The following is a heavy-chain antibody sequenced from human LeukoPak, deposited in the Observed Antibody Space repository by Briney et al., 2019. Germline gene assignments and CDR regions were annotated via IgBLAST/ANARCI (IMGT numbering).Heavy chain of an antibody. D-gene: IGHD1-26*01. J-gene: IGHJ4*02. CDR3: ARPPYAGSYSIDY. CDR2: SRNKAQSFTI. CDR1: GLIFSDHY. V-gene: IGHV3-72*01. Sequence: GGSLRLSCAVSGLIFSDHYIDWVRQAPGKGLEWVGRSRNKAQSFTIHYAATVKGRFTISRDDSKNSLYLQMDSLKTEDTAVYYCARPPYAGSYSIDYWGQGTLVTVSS.